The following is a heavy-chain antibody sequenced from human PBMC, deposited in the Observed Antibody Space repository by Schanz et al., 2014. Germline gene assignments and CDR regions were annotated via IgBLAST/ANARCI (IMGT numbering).Heavy chain of an antibody. CDR1: GGFISSINW. Sequence: QVQLQESGPGLVKPSGTLSLTCAVSGGFISSINWWSWVRQSPGTGLEWIGEINNSGSTNYNPSLKSRVTISGDTSKNQFSLRLSSVTAADTAVYFCASFVPRGYYFDYWGQGTLVTGSS. V-gene: IGHV4-4*02. D-gene: IGHD3-10*01. CDR2: INNSGST. CDR3: ASFVPRGYYFDY. J-gene: IGHJ4*02.